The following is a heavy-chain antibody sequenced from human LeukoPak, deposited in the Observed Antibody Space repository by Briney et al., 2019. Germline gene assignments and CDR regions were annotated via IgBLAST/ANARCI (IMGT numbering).Heavy chain of an antibody. CDR1: GFTVRSNY. J-gene: IGHJ6*02. CDR2: ISSSSSTI. D-gene: IGHD3-9*01. V-gene: IGHV3-48*04. Sequence: GGSLRLSCAASGFTVRSNYMSWVRQAPGKGLEWVSYISSSSSTIYYADSVKGRFTISRDNAKNSLYLQMNSLRAEDTAVYYCARELSYRDYDILISLYGMDVWGQGTTVTVSS. CDR3: ARELSYRDYDILISLYGMDV.